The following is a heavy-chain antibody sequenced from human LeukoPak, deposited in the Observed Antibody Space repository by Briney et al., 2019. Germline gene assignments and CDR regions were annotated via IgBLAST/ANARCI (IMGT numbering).Heavy chain of an antibody. D-gene: IGHD2-2*01. CDR3: AAVEKPIVVVPANQNPRAGFYFDY. CDR2: IYYSGST. J-gene: IGHJ4*02. Sequence: SETLSLTCTVSGGSISSSSYYWGWIRQPPGKGLEWIGSIYYSGSTYYNPSLKSRVTISVDTSKNQFSLKLSSVTAADTAVYYCAAVEKPIVVVPANQNPRAGFYFDYWGQGTLVTVSS. CDR1: GGSISSSSYY. V-gene: IGHV4-39*01.